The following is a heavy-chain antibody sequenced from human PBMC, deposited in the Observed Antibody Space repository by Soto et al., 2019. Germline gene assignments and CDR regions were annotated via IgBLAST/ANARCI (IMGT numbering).Heavy chain of an antibody. CDR2: ISSSSSYI. D-gene: IGHD6-19*01. V-gene: IGHV3-21*01. CDR1: GFTFSSYS. J-gene: IGHJ6*02. CDR3: ARGGFWAAVAGTYYGMDV. Sequence: GGSLRLSCAASGFTFSSYSMNWVRQAPGKGLEWVSSISSSSSYIYYADSVKGRFTISRDNAKNSLYLQMNSLRAEDTAVYYCARGGFWAAVAGTYYGMDVWGQGTTVTVSS.